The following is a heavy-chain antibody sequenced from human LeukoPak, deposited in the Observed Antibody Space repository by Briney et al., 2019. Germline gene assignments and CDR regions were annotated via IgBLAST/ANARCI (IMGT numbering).Heavy chain of an antibody. Sequence: SVKVSCKASGGTFSSYAISWVRQAPGQGLEWMGGIIPIFGTANYAQKFQGGVTITTDESTSTAYMELSSLRSEDTAVYYCARDGRSRGDGYNYYFDYWGQGTLVTVSS. CDR3: ARDGRSRGDGYNYYFDY. J-gene: IGHJ4*02. CDR1: GGTFSSYA. CDR2: IIPIFGTA. V-gene: IGHV1-69*05. D-gene: IGHD5-24*01.